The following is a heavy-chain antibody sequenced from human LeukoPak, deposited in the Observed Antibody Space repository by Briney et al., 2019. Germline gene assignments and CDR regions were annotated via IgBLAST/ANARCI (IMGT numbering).Heavy chain of an antibody. J-gene: IGHJ4*02. CDR3: ARGDIVVVTAQSPNPFDY. V-gene: IGHV3-33*01. D-gene: IGHD2-21*02. Sequence: GGSLRLSCAASGFTFSSYGMHWVRQAPGKGLEWVAVIWYDGSNKYYADSVKGRFTISRDNSKNTLYLQMNSLRAEDTAVYYCARGDIVVVTAQSPNPFDYWGQGTLVTVSS. CDR1: GFTFSSYG. CDR2: IWYDGSNK.